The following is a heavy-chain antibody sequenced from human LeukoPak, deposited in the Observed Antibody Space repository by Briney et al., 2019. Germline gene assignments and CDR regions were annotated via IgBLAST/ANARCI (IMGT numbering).Heavy chain of an antibody. V-gene: IGHV3-53*01. Sequence: GGSLRLSCAASGFTVSSNYMSWVRQAAGEGLEWVSVIYSGGSTYYADSVKGRFTISRDNSKNTLYLQMNSLRAEDTAVYYCARDPGYCSGGSCYYFDYWGQGTLVTVSS. CDR3: ARDPGYCSGGSCYYFDY. D-gene: IGHD2-15*01. J-gene: IGHJ4*02. CDR2: IYSGGST. CDR1: GFTVSSNY.